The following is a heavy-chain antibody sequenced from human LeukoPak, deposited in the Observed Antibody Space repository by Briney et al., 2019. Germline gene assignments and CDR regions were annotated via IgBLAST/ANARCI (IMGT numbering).Heavy chain of an antibody. V-gene: IGHV4-59*01. CDR1: GGSISSYY. CDR3: AGGRGYSYEYGMDV. Sequence: PSETLSLTCTVSGGSISSYYWSWIRQPPGEGLEWIGYIYYSGSTNYNPSLKSRVTISVDTSKNQFSLKLSSVTAADTAVYYCAGGRGYSYEYGMDVWGQGTTVTVSS. J-gene: IGHJ6*02. D-gene: IGHD5-18*01. CDR2: IYYSGST.